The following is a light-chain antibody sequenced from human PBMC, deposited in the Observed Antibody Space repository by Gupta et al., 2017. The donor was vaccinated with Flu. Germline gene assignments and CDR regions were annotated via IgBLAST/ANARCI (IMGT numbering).Light chain of an antibody. CDR1: SSNIGNNY. Sequence: APGQKVTISCSGSSSNIGNNYVSWYQQLPGTAPRLLIYDNNNRPPGIPDRFSASKSGTSATLGITGLQTGDEADYYCATWDTRLSVGVFGGGTKLTVL. CDR3: ATWDTRLSVGV. J-gene: IGLJ3*02. CDR2: DNN. V-gene: IGLV1-51*01.